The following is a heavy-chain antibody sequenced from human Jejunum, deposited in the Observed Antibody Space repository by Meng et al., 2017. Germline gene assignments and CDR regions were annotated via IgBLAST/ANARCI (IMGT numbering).Heavy chain of an antibody. V-gene: IGHV1-2*02. CDR1: GFTFTNYH. CDR2: INPASGDT. Sequence: QVQMMQSGAEWKGPGASVKVSCKVSGFTFTNYHMNWVRQAPGQGLEWMGWINPASGDTDYAQKFQGRLTMTRDTSISTAYIELVTLTSDDTAVYYCAKGYTAGSYYFDYWGQGTLVTVSS. J-gene: IGHJ4*02. D-gene: IGHD2-2*02. CDR3: AKGYTAGSYYFDY.